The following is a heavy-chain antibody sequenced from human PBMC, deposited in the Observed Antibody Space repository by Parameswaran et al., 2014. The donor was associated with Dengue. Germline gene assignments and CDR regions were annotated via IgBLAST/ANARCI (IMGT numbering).Heavy chain of an antibody. CDR3: ARRSGWFDYFDY. J-gene: IGHJ4*02. Sequence: WVRQAPGQGLEWMGGIIPIFGTANYAQKFQGRVTITADESTSTAYMELSSLRSEDTAVYYCARRSGWFDYFDYWGQGTLVTVSS. V-gene: IGHV1-69*01. CDR2: IIPIFGTA. D-gene: IGHD3-10*01.